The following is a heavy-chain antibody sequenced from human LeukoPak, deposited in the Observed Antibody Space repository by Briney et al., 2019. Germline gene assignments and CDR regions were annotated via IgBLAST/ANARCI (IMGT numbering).Heavy chain of an antibody. CDR1: GFTFEDYA. D-gene: IGHD2-21*02. CDR2: ISWNSGSI. V-gene: IGHV3-9*01. CDR3: ARGGTYCGNDCYGTNY. J-gene: IGHJ4*02. Sequence: PGRSLRLSCAVSGFTFEDYAMHWVRQAPGKGLDWVAAISWNSGSINYADSVKGRFTISRDNAKNSLYLQMNSLRAEDTAVYFCARGGTYCGNDCYGTNYWGQGTLVTVSS.